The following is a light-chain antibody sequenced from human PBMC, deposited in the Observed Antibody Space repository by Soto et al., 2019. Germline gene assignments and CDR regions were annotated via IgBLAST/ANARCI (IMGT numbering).Light chain of an antibody. CDR2: DAS. CDR3: QQYNYWPPWT. Sequence: ERVMTQSAVTLSVGPGGIASLSCRASQSVRSNLAWYQQKPGQAPRLLMYDASTRATGIPARFSGSGSGTEFTLTISSLQSEDFAVYYCQQYNYWPPWTFGQGTKVDIK. J-gene: IGKJ1*01. V-gene: IGKV3-15*01. CDR1: QSVRSN.